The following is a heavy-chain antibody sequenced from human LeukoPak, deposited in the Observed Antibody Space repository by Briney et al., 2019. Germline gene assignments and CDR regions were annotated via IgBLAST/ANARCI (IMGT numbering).Heavy chain of an antibody. Sequence: GRSLRLSCAASGFTFDDYAMHWVRQAPGKGLEWVSGISWNSGSIGYADSVKGRFTTSRDNAMNSLYLQMNSLRAEDTALYYCAKDIAAAGLDYWGQGTLVTVSS. D-gene: IGHD6-13*01. J-gene: IGHJ4*02. CDR1: GFTFDDYA. V-gene: IGHV3-9*01. CDR3: AKDIAAAGLDY. CDR2: ISWNSGSI.